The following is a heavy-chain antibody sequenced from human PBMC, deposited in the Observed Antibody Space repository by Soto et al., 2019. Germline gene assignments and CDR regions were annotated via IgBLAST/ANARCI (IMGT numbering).Heavy chain of an antibody. D-gene: IGHD2-2*01. CDR2: ISAYNGNT. J-gene: IGHJ6*02. CDR1: GYTFTSYG. Sequence: GASVKVSCKASGYTFTSYGISWVRQAPGQGLEWMGWISAYNGNTNYAQKLQGRVTMTTDTSTSTAYMELRSLRSDDTAVYYCARDGICSSTSCYWSDYYYGMDVWGQGTTVTVSS. CDR3: ARDGICSSTSCYWSDYYYGMDV. V-gene: IGHV1-18*01.